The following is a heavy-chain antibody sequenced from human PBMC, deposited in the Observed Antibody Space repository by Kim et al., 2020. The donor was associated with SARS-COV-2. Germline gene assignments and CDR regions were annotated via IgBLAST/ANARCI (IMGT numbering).Heavy chain of an antibody. CDR1: GGSSSGYY. CDR3: ARGIDY. Sequence: SETLSLTCAVYGGSSSGYYWSWFRQTPGKGLEWIGEINQSGNTNYNPSLKSRVTISVDTSKSQFSLKLSHVTAADTAVYFCARGIDYWGQGTLVTVSS. J-gene: IGHJ4*02. V-gene: IGHV4-34*01. CDR2: INQSGNT.